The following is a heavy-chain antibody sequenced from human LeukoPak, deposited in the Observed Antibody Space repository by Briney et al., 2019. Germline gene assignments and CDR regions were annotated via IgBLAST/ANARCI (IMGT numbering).Heavy chain of an antibody. CDR1: GFTFSSYS. Sequence: PGGSLRLSCAASGFTFSSYSMNWVRQAPGKGLEWVSSISSSSSYIYYADSVKGRFTISRDNAKNSLYLQMNSLRAEDTAVYYCASRNNYYDSSGYYFYFDYWGQGTLVTVSS. D-gene: IGHD3-22*01. V-gene: IGHV3-21*01. CDR2: ISSSSSYI. CDR3: ASRNNYYDSSGYYFYFDY. J-gene: IGHJ4*02.